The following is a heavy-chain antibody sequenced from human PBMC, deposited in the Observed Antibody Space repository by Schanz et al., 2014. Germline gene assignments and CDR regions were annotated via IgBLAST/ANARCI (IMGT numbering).Heavy chain of an antibody. D-gene: IGHD2-8*01. CDR1: GGSISSFK. J-gene: IGHJ4*02. V-gene: IGHV4-59*01. CDR2: IYSSGST. Sequence: QVQLQESGPGLVKPSETLSLTCTVSGGSISSFKWSWIRQPPGKGLEYIGYIYSSGSTNYNPSLVSRVNMSVTTDENELYLRMRDVTAADTAVYYCAREWSSFDYWGQGTLVTVSS. CDR3: AREWSSFDY.